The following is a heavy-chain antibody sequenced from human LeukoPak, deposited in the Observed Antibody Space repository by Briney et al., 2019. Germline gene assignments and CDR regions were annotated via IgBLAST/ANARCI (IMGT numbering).Heavy chain of an antibody. CDR3: AKFYDYGDYNWFDP. V-gene: IGHV3-33*06. CDR2: IWYDGSNK. CDR1: GFTFSSYG. Sequence: GGSLRLSCAASGFTFSSYGMHWVRQAPGKGLEWVAVIWYDGSNKYYADSVKGRFTISRDNSKNTLYLQMNSLRAEDTAVYYCAKFYDYGDYNWFDPWGQGTLVTVSS. D-gene: IGHD4-17*01. J-gene: IGHJ5*02.